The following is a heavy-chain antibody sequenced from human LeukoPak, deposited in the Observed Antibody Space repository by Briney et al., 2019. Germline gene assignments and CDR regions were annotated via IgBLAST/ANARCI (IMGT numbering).Heavy chain of an antibody. CDR2: IYTSGST. CDR3: ATGSWAGVDDY. CDR1: GGSISSYY. V-gene: IGHV4-4*08. Sequence: SETLSLTCTVSGGSISSYYWSWIRQPPGKGLEWIGRIYTSGSTYYNPSLKSRVTVSVDTSKNQFSLKLSSVTAADTAVYYCATGSWAGVDDYWGQGTLVTVSS. D-gene: IGHD2-15*01. J-gene: IGHJ4*02.